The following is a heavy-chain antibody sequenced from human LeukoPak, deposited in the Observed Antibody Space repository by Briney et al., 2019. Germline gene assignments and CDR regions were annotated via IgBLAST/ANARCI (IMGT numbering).Heavy chain of an antibody. CDR3: ARDERLLSFLK. Sequence: PGGSLRLSCAASGFIFSSYSMNWVRQAPGKGLEWVSSISTSGSYIYYADSVKGRFTISRDNAKKSLYLQMNSLRAEGTAIYYCARDERLLSFLKWGQGTLVTVSS. V-gene: IGHV3-21*04. D-gene: IGHD3-3*01. CDR2: ISTSGSYI. CDR1: GFIFSSYS. J-gene: IGHJ4*02.